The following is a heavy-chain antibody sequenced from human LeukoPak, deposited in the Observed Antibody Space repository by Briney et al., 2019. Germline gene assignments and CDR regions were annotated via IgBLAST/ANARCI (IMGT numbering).Heavy chain of an antibody. CDR2: VSGSGGST. D-gene: IGHD1-20*01. CDR3: VRVISGTPNWFDP. Sequence: GGSLRLSCAASGFTLRYGMSWVRQAPGRGLEWVSAVSGSGGSTDYADSVKGRFTISRDTSKDTMYLQLISLRPEDTAVYYCVRVISGTPNWFDPWGQGTLVTVSS. J-gene: IGHJ5*02. V-gene: IGHV3-23*01. CDR1: GFTLRYG.